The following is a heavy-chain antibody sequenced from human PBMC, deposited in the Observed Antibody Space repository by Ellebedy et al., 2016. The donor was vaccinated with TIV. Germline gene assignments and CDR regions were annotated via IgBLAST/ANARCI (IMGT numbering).Heavy chain of an antibody. CDR3: ARDFANYDVLSGLDGGNLFDP. Sequence: MPSETLSLTCTVSGGSITNYYWSWIRQPPGKRLEWIGYVYSSWGTNYNPSLKSQLTISVDASKNQFSLKFTSLTPADTAVYYCARDFANYDVLSGLDGGNLFDPWGQGILVTVSS. D-gene: IGHD3-3*01. CDR2: VYSSWGT. V-gene: IGHV4-59*01. CDR1: GGSITNYY. J-gene: IGHJ5*02.